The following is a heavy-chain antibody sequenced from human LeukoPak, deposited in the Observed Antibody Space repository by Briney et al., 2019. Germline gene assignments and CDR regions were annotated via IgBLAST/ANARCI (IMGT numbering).Heavy chain of an antibody. CDR1: GGSFSGYY. CDR2: INHSGST. V-gene: IGHV4-34*01. Sequence: PSETLSLSCAVYGGSFSGYYWSWIRQPPGKGLEWIGEINHSGSTNYNPSLKSRVTISVDTSKNQFSLKLSSVTAADTAVYYCARGWDDYGDEYYFDYWGQGTLVTVSS. CDR3: ARGWDDYGDEYYFDY. J-gene: IGHJ4*02. D-gene: IGHD4-17*01.